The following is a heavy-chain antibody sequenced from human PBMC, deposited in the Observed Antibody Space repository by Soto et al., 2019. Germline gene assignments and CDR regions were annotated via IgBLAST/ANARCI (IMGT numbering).Heavy chain of an antibody. CDR2: IYYSGST. D-gene: IGHD3-10*01. CDR3: ARHEFLNTWFGELLGYLRY. J-gene: IGHJ4*02. V-gene: IGHV4-59*08. Sequence: QVQLQESGPGLVKPSETLSLTCTVSGGSISSYYWSWIRQPPGKGLEWIGYIYYSGSTNYNPSLKSRVTLSVDTSKNQFSLKLSSVTAADTAVYYCARHEFLNTWFGELLGYLRYWGQGTLVTVSS. CDR1: GGSISSYY.